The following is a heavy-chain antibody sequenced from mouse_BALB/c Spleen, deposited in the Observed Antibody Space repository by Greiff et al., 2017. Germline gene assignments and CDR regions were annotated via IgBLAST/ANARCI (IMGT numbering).Heavy chain of an antibody. Sequence: QVQLQQSGPELVKPGASVKISCKASGYAFSSFWMNWVKQRPGQGLEWIGRIYPGDGDTNYNGKFKGKATLTADKSSSTAYMQLSSLTSVDSAVYFCARSMITTVDYWGQGTTLTVSS. V-gene: IGHV1-82*01. CDR1: GYAFSSFW. CDR2: IYPGDGDT. D-gene: IGHD2-4*01. J-gene: IGHJ2*01. CDR3: ARSMITTVDY.